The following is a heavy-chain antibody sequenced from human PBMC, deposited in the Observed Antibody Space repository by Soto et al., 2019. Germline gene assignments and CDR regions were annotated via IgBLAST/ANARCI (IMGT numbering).Heavy chain of an antibody. D-gene: IGHD3-3*01. J-gene: IGHJ4*02. CDR2: INSDGSST. Sequence: GGSLRLSCAASGFTLSSYWMHWVRQAPGKGLVWVSRINSDGSSTSYADSVKGRFTISRDNAKNTLYLQMNSLRADDTAVYYCANLEALPGIDYWGQGTLVTVSS. CDR3: ANLEALPGIDY. V-gene: IGHV3-74*01. CDR1: GFTLSSYW.